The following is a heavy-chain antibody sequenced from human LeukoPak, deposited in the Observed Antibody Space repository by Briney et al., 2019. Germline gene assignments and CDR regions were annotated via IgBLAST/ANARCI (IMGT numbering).Heavy chain of an antibody. Sequence: PSETLSLTCAVYGGSFSGYYWSWIRQPPGKGLEWIGEINHSGSTNYSPSLKSRVTISVDTSKNQFSLKLSSVTAADTAVYYCARCSSSWYTCYFDYWGQGTLVTVSS. D-gene: IGHD6-13*01. CDR2: INHSGST. CDR1: GGSFSGYY. CDR3: ARCSSSWYTCYFDY. V-gene: IGHV4-34*01. J-gene: IGHJ4*02.